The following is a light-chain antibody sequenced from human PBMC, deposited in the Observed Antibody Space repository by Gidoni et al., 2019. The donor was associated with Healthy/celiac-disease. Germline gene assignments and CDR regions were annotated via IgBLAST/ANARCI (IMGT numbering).Light chain of an antibody. CDR3: QQYNNWPPVT. CDR1: QSVSSN. CDR2: GAS. Sequence: IVITQSPATLSVSPGERATLSCSASQSVSSNLAWSQQTPGQAPRLLIYGASTRATGIPARFSGSGSGTELTLTISSLQSEDFAVYYCQQYNNWPPVTFGGGTKVEIK. J-gene: IGKJ4*01. V-gene: IGKV3-15*01.